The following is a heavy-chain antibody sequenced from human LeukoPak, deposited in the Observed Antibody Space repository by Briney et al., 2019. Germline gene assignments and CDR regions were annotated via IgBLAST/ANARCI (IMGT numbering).Heavy chain of an antibody. V-gene: IGHV4-39*07. D-gene: IGHD5-18*01. CDR3: AREGNGYSYGYVDY. J-gene: IGHJ4*02. CDR1: GGSIRSTSYY. CDR2: IYYTGST. Sequence: SETLSLTCTVSGGSIRSTSYYWGCIRQPPGKGLEWIGSIYYTGSTYYTPSLKSRVTISVDTSKNQFSLKLSSVTAADTAVYYCAREGNGYSYGYVDYWGQGTLVTVSS.